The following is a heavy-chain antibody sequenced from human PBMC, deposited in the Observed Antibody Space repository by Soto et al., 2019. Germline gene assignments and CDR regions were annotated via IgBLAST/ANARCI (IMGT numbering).Heavy chain of an antibody. J-gene: IGHJ4*02. Sequence: PSETLSLTCTVSGGSISSGDYYWSWIRQPPGKGLEWIGEIYYSGSTNYNPSLKSRVTISVDTSKNQFSLKLNSVTAADTAVYYCAREWERNVDYWGQGALVTVSS. D-gene: IGHD1-1*01. CDR3: AREWERNVDY. CDR2: IYYSGST. V-gene: IGHV4-30-4*01. CDR1: GGSISSGDYY.